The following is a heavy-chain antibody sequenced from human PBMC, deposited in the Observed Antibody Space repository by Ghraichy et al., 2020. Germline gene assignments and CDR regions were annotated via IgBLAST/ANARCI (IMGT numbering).Heavy chain of an antibody. CDR1: GFTFSSYA. D-gene: IGHD3-3*01. CDR3: AKSLVPIFGVVIDPWFDP. J-gene: IGHJ5*02. CDR2: ISGSGGST. V-gene: IGHV3-23*01. Sequence: GGSLRLSCAASGFTFSSYAMSWVRQAPGKGLEWVSAISGSGGSTYYADSVKGRFTISRDNSKNTLYLQMNSLRAEDTAVYYCAKSLVPIFGVVIDPWFDPWGQGTLVTVSS.